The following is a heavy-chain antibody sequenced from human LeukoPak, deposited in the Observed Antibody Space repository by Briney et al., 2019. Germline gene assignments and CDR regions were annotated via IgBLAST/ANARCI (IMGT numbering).Heavy chain of an antibody. J-gene: IGHJ4*02. V-gene: IGHV3-21*01. D-gene: IGHD1-26*01. Sequence: GGSLRLSCAASGFTFSSYSMNWVRQAPGKGLEWVSSISSSSSYIYYAESVKGRFTISRDNAKNSLYLQMNSLRAEDTAVYYCARDLSLYSGSPDDYWGQGTLVTVSS. CDR1: GFTFSSYS. CDR3: ARDLSLYSGSPDDY. CDR2: ISSSSSYI.